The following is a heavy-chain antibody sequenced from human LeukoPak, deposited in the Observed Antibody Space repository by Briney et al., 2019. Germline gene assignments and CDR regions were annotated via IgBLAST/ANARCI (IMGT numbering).Heavy chain of an antibody. Sequence: SVKVSCKASGGTFSSYAISWVRQAPGQGLEWMGRIIPILGIANYAQKFQGRVTITADKSTSTAYMELSSLRSEDTAVYYCARGPSQIQSSGGFGLWGQGTLVTVSS. CDR1: GGTFSSYA. V-gene: IGHV1-69*04. D-gene: IGHD6-19*01. CDR3: ARGPSQIQSSGGFGL. J-gene: IGHJ4*02. CDR2: IIPILGIA.